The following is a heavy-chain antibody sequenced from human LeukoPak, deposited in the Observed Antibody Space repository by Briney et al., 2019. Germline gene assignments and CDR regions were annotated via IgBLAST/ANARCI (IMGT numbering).Heavy chain of an antibody. Sequence: GASVKISCKASGYTFTNYYMHWVRQAPGQGLEWMGWINPNSGGTNYAQKFQGRVTMTRDTSISTAYMELSRLRSDDTAVYYCARVATVVTPVDYWGQGTLVTVSS. CDR2: INPNSGGT. CDR1: GYTFTNYY. D-gene: IGHD4-23*01. CDR3: ARVATVVTPVDY. J-gene: IGHJ4*02. V-gene: IGHV1-2*02.